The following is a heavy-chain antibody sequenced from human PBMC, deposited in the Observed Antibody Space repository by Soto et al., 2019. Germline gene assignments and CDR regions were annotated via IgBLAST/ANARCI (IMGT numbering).Heavy chain of an antibody. J-gene: IGHJ6*02. CDR3: TRDCSGGSCYPGMDV. V-gene: IGHV3-21*01. CDR1: GFNFNSYT. CDR2: ISSSGYI. D-gene: IGHD2-15*01. Sequence: PGGSLRLSCAASGFNFNSYTINWVRQAPGKRLEWLSSISSSGYIFSTDSVRGRFPISRDNAKNSVYLQITSLRAEDTAVYFGTRDCSGGSCYPGMDVWGQGTTVTVSS.